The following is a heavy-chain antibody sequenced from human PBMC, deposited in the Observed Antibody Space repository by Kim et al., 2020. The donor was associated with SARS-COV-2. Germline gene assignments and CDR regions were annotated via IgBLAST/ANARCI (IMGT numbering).Heavy chain of an antibody. D-gene: IGHD6-13*01. CDR3: ARGYSSSWYKYNWFDP. CDR1: GGSFSGYY. Sequence: SETLSLTFAVYGGSFSGYYWSWIRQPPGKGLEWIGEINHSGSTNYNPSLKSRVTISVDTSKNQFSLKLSYVTAADTAVYYCARGYSSSWYKYNWFDPWG. J-gene: IGHJ5*02. V-gene: IGHV4-34*01. CDR2: INHSGST.